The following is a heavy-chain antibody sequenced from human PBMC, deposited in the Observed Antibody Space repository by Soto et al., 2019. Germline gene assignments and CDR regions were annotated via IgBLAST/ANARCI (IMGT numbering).Heavy chain of an antibody. V-gene: IGHV1-18*01. J-gene: IGHJ4*02. D-gene: IGHD1-26*01. CDR3: ARDLGGSYYAPVDY. CDR1: GYTFTSYG. Sequence: QVQRVQSGAEVKKPGASVKVSCKASGYTFTSYGISWVRQAPGQGLEWMGWISAYNGNTKYAQKFQGRVTMTTDTSTSTASMELRSLRSYDKAVYYCARDLGGSYYAPVDYWGQGTLFTCSS. CDR2: ISAYNGNT.